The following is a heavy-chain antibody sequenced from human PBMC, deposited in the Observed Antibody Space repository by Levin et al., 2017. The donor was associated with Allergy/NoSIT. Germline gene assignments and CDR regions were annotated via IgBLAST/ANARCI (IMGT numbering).Heavy chain of an antibody. CDR2: IIPIFGTA. Sequence: TCTVSGGSISSSGYYWVRQAPGQGLEWMGGIIPIFGTANYAQKFQGRVTITADESTSTAYMELSSLRSEDTAVYYCARGYSSSWIDYWGQGTLVTVSS. D-gene: IGHD6-13*01. CDR1: GGSISSSG. CDR3: ARGYSSSWIDY. V-gene: IGHV1-69*01. J-gene: IGHJ4*02.